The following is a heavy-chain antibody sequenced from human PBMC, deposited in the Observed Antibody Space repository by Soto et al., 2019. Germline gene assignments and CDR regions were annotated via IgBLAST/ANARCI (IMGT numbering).Heavy chain of an antibody. CDR2: ISGSSRRT. V-gene: IGHV3-23*01. Sequence: EIQLLESGGGLVEPGGSLTLSCAASGFTFYDYGMNWVRQAPGKGLEWVSSISGSSRRTDYADSVKGRFVISRDNSKAMVYLEMNRLRAADTAVYYCAKDFSSKGWMGLNAPSDSWGQGILVSASS. D-gene: IGHD4-4*01. CDR3: AKDFSSKGWMGLNAPSDS. CDR1: GFTFYDYG. J-gene: IGHJ4*02.